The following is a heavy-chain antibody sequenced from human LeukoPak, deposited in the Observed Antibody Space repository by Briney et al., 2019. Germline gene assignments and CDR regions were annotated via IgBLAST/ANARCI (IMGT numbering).Heavy chain of an antibody. V-gene: IGHV3-23*01. CDR3: AKGYDYVWGSYPPTSAGYFQH. CDR2: ISGSGGGT. CDR1: GFTFSSYA. Sequence: GGSLRLSCAASGFTFSSYAMSWVRQAPGKGLEWVSAISGSGGGTYYADSVKGRFTISRDNSKNTLYLQMNSLRAEDTAVYYCAKGYDYVWGSYPPTSAGYFQHWGQGTLVTVSS. D-gene: IGHD3-16*02. J-gene: IGHJ1*01.